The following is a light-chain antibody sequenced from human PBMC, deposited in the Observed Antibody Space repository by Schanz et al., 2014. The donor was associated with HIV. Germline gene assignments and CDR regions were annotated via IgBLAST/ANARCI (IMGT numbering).Light chain of an antibody. CDR2: DVS. CDR1: SSDFDSYNY. V-gene: IGLV2-14*03. J-gene: IGLJ2*01. CDR3: SSYTSTNTVI. Sequence: QSALTQPASVSGSPGQSITISCTATSSDFDSYNYVSWYQQHPGKAPKLMIYDVSNRPSGVSNRFSGSKSGNTASLTISGLQAEDEADYYCSSYTSTNTVIFRGGTKLTVL.